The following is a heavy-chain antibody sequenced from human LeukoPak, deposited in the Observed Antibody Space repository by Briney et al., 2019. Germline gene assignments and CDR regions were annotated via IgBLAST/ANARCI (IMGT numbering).Heavy chain of an antibody. J-gene: IGHJ4*02. Sequence: PGGSLRLSCAASGFTFDDHAMYWVRQAPGKGLEWVSGISWNSGSIGYADSAKGRFTISRDNAKNSLYLQMNSLRAEDTAFYYCARDTGGHYGSGSYTDYWGQGTLVTVSS. D-gene: IGHD3-10*01. CDR2: ISWNSGSI. CDR3: ARDTGGHYGSGSYTDY. CDR1: GFTFDDHA. V-gene: IGHV3-9*01.